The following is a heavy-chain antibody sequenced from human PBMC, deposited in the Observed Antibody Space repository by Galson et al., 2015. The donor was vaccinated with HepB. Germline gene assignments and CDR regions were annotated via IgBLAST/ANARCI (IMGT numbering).Heavy chain of an antibody. CDR1: GFTFSSYG. J-gene: IGHJ6*02. CDR2: IRYDGSNK. Sequence: SLRLSCAASGFTFSSYGMHWVRQAPGKGLEWVAFIRYDGSNKYYADSVKGRFTISRDNSKNTLYLQMNSLRAEDTAVYYCAKEGPADYYYGMDVWGQGTTVTVSS. CDR3: AKEGPADYYYGMDV. V-gene: IGHV3-30*02.